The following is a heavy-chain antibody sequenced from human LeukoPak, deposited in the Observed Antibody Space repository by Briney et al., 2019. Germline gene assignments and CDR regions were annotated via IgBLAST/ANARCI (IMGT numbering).Heavy chain of an antibody. D-gene: IGHD3-10*01. CDR3: AKGHILLWFVA. V-gene: IGHV3-23*01. CDR1: GFTFSRYA. Sequence: GGSLRLSCAASGFTFSRYAMTWVRQAPGKGLDWVSGISGGGGSTYYADTVKGRFTISRDNSKNTLYLQMNSLRAEDTAVYYCAKGHILLWFVAWGQGTLVTVSS. J-gene: IGHJ5*02. CDR2: ISGGGGST.